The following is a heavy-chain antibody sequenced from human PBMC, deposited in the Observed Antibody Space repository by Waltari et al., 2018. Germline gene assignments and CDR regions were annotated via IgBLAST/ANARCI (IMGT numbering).Heavy chain of an antibody. V-gene: IGHV3-30*01. D-gene: IGHD6-6*01. J-gene: IGHJ4*02. CDR2: ISYDGSNK. CDR3: HSSSAGY. CDR1: GFTFSSYA. Sequence: QVQLVESGGGVVQPGRSLRLSCAASGFTFSSYAMHWVRQAPGKGLEWVAVISYDGSNKYYADSVKGRFTISRDNSKNTLYLQMNSLRAEDTAVYYSHSSSAGYWGQGTLVTVSS.